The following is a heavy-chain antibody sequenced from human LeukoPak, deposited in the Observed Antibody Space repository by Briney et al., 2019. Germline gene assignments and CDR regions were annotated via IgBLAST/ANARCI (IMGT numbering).Heavy chain of an antibody. V-gene: IGHV1-69*13. CDR2: IIPIFGTA. Sequence: SVKVSCKASGGTFSSYAISWVRQAPGQGLEWMGGIIPIFGTANYAQKFQGRVTITADESTSTAYMELSSLRSEDTAVYYCARAWAYYDYSNYVNYYYGMDVWGQGTTVTVSS. CDR3: ARAWAYYDYSNYVNYYYGMDV. CDR1: GGTFSSYA. D-gene: IGHD4-11*01. J-gene: IGHJ6*02.